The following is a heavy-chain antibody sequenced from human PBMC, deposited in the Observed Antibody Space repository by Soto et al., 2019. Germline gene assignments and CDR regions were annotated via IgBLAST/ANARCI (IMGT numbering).Heavy chain of an antibody. CDR1: GYTFTSFG. V-gene: IGHV1-18*01. J-gene: IGHJ4*02. D-gene: IGHD6-6*01. Sequence: QVQLVQSGAEVKKPGASVKVSCKVSGYTFTSFGINWVRQAPGHGLEWMGWISDYNGNANTEENFQGIVPMTNDTSATTGYMELRSLRSADTAVYYCARDFEAGRQLVGGFDYWGQGTLVTVSS. CDR3: ARDFEAGRQLVGGFDY. CDR2: ISDYNGNA.